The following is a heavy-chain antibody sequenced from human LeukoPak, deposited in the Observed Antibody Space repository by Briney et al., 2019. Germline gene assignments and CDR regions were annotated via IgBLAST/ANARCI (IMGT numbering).Heavy chain of an antibody. V-gene: IGHV3-7*01. CDR1: GFTFCNFW. Sequence: GGSLRLSCAASGFTFCNFWMSWVRQAPGQGLKWVANIKEDGREKYYVDSVKGRFTISRDNARNSLYLQMNGLRAEDTAEYYCASGRQLGYWGQGTLVTVSS. CDR3: ASGRQLGY. D-gene: IGHD6-13*01. CDR2: IKEDGREK. J-gene: IGHJ4*02.